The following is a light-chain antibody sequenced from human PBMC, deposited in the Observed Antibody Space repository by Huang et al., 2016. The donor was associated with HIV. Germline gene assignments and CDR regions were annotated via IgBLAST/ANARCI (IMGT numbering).Light chain of an antibody. CDR2: GAS. CDR1: QSISTSY. Sequence: EIVLTQSPGTLSLAPGERATVSCRASQSISTSYLAWYQQKPGQAPRLFIYGASSRATGIPDRFTGSGSGTDFTLTSSRLEPEDFAMYYCQQYVTSPTFGQGTKLEIK. CDR3: QQYVTSPT. J-gene: IGKJ2*01. V-gene: IGKV3-20*01.